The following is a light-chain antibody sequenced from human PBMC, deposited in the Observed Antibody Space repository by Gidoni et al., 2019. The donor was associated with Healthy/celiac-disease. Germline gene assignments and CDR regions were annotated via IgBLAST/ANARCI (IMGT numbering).Light chain of an antibody. CDR1: QSISSW. J-gene: IGKJ1*01. V-gene: IGKV1-5*03. CDR3: QQYNSYSQT. Sequence: MTQSPSTLSASVGDRVTITCRASQSISSWLAWYQQKPGKAPKLLIYKASSLESGVPSRFSGSGSGTEFTLTISSLQPDDFATYYCQQYNSYSQTFGQXTKVEIK. CDR2: KAS.